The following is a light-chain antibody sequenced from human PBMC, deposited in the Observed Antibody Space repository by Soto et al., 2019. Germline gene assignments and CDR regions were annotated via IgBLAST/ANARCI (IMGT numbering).Light chain of an antibody. Sequence: QSALTQPASVSGSPGQSITISCTGTSSDVGSYNLVSWYQQHPGKAPKLMIYEGSKRPSGVSNRFSGSKSGNTASLTISGLQAEDEADYYCTSYTITHIPVIFGGGTKVTVL. CDR2: EGS. CDR1: SSDVGSYNL. V-gene: IGLV2-14*02. J-gene: IGLJ2*01. CDR3: TSYTITHIPVI.